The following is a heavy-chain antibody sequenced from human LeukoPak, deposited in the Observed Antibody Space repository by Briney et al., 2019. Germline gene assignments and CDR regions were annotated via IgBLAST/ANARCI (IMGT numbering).Heavy chain of an antibody. CDR3: AREMYSGMYNDAFDI. CDR1: GFTFSSYA. V-gene: IGHV3-23*01. CDR2: ISGSGGST. D-gene: IGHD1-26*01. J-gene: IGHJ3*02. Sequence: GGSLRLSCAASGFTFSSYAMSWVRQAPGKGLEWVSAISGSGGSTYYADSVKGRFTISRDNSKNTLYLQMNNLRAEDTAMYYCAREMYSGMYNDAFDIWGQGTKVTVSS.